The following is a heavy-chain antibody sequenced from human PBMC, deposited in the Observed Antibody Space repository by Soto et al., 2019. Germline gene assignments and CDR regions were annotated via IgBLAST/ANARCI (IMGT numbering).Heavy chain of an antibody. CDR1: GFTFSSYS. CDR3: AKKVNSGPGSQYFDY. Sequence: GGSLSLSCAASGFTFSSYSMSWVRQAPGKGLEWVSGFRTSGDGGTTYYADSVKGRFTISRDNSKNMLFLQMNSLRAEDTAIYYCAKKVNSGPGSQYFDYWGQGTLVTVSS. J-gene: IGHJ4*02. V-gene: IGHV3-23*01. D-gene: IGHD3-10*01. CDR2: FRTSGDGGTT.